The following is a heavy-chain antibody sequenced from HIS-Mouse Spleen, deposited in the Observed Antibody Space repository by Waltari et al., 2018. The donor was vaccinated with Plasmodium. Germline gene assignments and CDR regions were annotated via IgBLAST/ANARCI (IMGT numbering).Heavy chain of an antibody. J-gene: IGHJ2*01. CDR2: INNSVRT. V-gene: IGHV4-34*01. D-gene: IGHD3-3*01. CDR1: GGSFRGYY. CDR3: ARVTSSGVYWYFDL. Sequence: QVQLQQWGAGLLKPSETLSLTCAVYGGSFRGYYWSWIRQPPGKGLEWIGEINNSVRTNNNPSLKRGVTISVDTSRNQFSLKLSSVTAADTAVYYCARVTSSGVYWYFDLWGRGTLVTVSS.